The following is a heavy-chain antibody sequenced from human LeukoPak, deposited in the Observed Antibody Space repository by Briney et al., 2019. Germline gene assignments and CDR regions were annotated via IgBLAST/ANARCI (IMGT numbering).Heavy chain of an antibody. J-gene: IGHJ4*02. Sequence: SVKVSCKASGGTFSSYAISWVRQAPGQGLEWMGGIIPIFGTASYAQKFQGRVTITADESTSTAYMELSSLRSEDTAVYYCARVPLKTATSFDYWGQGTLVTVSS. CDR2: IIPIFGTA. CDR3: ARVPLKTATSFDY. V-gene: IGHV1-69*13. D-gene: IGHD2-21*02. CDR1: GGTFSSYA.